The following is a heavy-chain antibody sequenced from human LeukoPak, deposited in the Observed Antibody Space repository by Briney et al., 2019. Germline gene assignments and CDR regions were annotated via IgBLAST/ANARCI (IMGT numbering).Heavy chain of an antibody. J-gene: IGHJ4*02. Sequence: ASVKVSCKASGYTFTGYYIHWVRQAPGQGLEWMGWISAYNGNTNYAQKLQGRVTMTTDTSTSTAYMELRSLRSDDTAVYYCARDRIAVVGTEVGGYWGQGTLVTVSS. D-gene: IGHD6-19*01. CDR1: GYTFTGYY. V-gene: IGHV1-18*01. CDR2: ISAYNGNT. CDR3: ARDRIAVVGTEVGGY.